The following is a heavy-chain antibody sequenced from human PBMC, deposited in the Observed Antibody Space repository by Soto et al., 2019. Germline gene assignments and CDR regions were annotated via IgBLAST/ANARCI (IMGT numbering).Heavy chain of an antibody. V-gene: IGHV3-7*01. CDR3: AASPDYGPQFGF. Sequence: PGGSLRLSCAASGFTFCSYWINWVRQAPGKGLEWVANIKQDGSEKYYVDSVKGRFTISRDSAENSVYLQMHSLRAEDTAVYYCAASPDYGPQFGFWGQGSLVTVSS. CDR1: GFTFCSYW. CDR2: IKQDGSEK. D-gene: IGHD4-17*01. J-gene: IGHJ4*02.